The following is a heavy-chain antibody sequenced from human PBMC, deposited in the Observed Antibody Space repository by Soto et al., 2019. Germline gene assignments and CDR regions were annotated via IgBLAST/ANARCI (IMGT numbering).Heavy chain of an antibody. J-gene: IGHJ4*02. CDR1: GGTFSGYY. CDR2: INHSGTT. Sequence: QVQLQQWGAGLLKPSETLSLTCAVYGGTFSGYYWSWIRQPPGKGLEWIGEINHSGTTNYNPSLKSRNTLSVDTSRNQFSLELTSVTAADTAVYYCTRESSGYTIYHYWGQGTLVTVSS. D-gene: IGHD6-13*01. CDR3: TRESSGYTIYHY. V-gene: IGHV4-34*01.